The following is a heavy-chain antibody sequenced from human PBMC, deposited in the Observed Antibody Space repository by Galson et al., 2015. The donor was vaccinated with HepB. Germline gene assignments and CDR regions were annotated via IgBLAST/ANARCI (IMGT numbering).Heavy chain of an antibody. CDR2: IWYDGSNK. CDR3: ARDSAVVIATWAFDI. Sequence: SLRLSCAASGFTFSSYGIHWVRQAPGKGLEWVAMIWYDGSNKHYADSVKGRFTISRDNSKNTLYLQLNSLRADDTAVYYCARDSAVVIATWAFDIWGQGTMVTVSS. J-gene: IGHJ3*02. V-gene: IGHV3-33*01. CDR1: GFTFSSYG. D-gene: IGHD2-21*01.